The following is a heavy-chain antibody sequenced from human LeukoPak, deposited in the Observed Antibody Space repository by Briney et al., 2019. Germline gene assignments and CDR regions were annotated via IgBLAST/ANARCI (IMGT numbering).Heavy chain of an antibody. J-gene: IGHJ4*02. CDR3: ARLYYGSGRVDY. CDR2: IYHSGST. D-gene: IGHD3-10*01. CDR1: GYSISSGYY. V-gene: IGHV4-38-2*01. Sequence: SETLSLTCAVSGYSISSGYYWGWIRQPPGKGLEWIGSIYHSGSTYYNPSLKSRVTISVDTSKNQFSLKLSSVTAADTAVYYCARLYYGSGRVDYSGQGTLVTVSS.